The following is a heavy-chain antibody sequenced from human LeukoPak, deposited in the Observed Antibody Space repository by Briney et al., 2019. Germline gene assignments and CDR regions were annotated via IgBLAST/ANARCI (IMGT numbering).Heavy chain of an antibody. J-gene: IGHJ4*02. CDR3: ARHSPSEYFDY. D-gene: IGHD1-26*01. V-gene: IGHV4-59*08. CDR2: IYYSGTT. Sequence: PSETLSLTCTVSGGSISSYYWSWIRQPPGKGLEWIGYIYYSGTTNYNPSLKSRVTMSVDTSKNQFSLKLSSVTAADTAVYYCARHSPSEYFDYWGQGTLVTVS. CDR1: GGSISSYY.